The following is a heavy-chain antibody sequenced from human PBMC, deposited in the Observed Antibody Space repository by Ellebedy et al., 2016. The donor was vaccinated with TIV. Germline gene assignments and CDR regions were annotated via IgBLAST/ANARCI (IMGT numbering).Heavy chain of an antibody. CDR2: IRYDEYNK. Sequence: GGSLRLSCAASGLSVSNYEMHWVRQAPGKGLEWVAFIRYDEYNKYYADSVKGRFTISRDNSKNTLYLQMNSLRAEDTAVYYCARDYQSYGDSPGADVWGQGTTVTVSS. CDR3: ARDYQSYGDSPGADV. D-gene: IGHD4-17*01. V-gene: IGHV3-30*02. J-gene: IGHJ6*02. CDR1: GLSVSNYE.